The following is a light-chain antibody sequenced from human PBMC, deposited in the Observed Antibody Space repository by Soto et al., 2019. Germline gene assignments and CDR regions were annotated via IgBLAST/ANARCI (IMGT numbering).Light chain of an antibody. V-gene: IGKV3-15*01. CDR2: DST. Sequence: DIVLTQSPATLSVSPGESATLSCRASQSVSRALAWYQHVPGQPPRLLIYDSTTRATGVPARFSGSGSGTKFALTITSLQSEDFAVYYCQQYNSWPPRYTFGQGTKLQI. CDR1: QSVSRA. CDR3: QQYNSWPPRYT. J-gene: IGKJ2*01.